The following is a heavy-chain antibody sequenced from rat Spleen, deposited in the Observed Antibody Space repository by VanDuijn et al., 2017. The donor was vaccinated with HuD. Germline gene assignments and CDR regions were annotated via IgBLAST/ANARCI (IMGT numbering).Heavy chain of an antibody. CDR1: GLSFSNYD. CDR3: ATDTFYDGTYYPGGFDY. Sequence: EVQLVESGGGLVQPGRSLKLSCSASGLSFSNYDMAWVRQAPTKGLEWVASISYDGSATYYRDSVKGRFTLSRDNAKSTLDLQLDSLRSEDTATYYCATDTFYDGTYYPGGFDYWGQGVMVTVSS. CDR2: ISYDGSAT. V-gene: IGHV5-20*01. J-gene: IGHJ2*01. D-gene: IGHD1-12*02.